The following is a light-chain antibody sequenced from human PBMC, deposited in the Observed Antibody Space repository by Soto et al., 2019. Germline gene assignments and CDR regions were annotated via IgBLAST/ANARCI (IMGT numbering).Light chain of an antibody. Sequence: DIVMTQSPLSLPVTPGEPASISCSSSQSLLQSNGYNYLDWYLQKPGQSPQLLIYFGSYRASGVPDRFSCSGSGTDFTLKIRRVEAEDVGFYYCMQSQQSPPTFGQGTKVEI. CDR3: MQSQQSPPT. CDR1: QSLLQSNGYNY. CDR2: FGS. V-gene: IGKV2-28*01. J-gene: IGKJ1*01.